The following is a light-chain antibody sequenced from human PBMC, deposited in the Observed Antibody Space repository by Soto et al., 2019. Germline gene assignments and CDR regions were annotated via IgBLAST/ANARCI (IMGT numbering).Light chain of an antibody. CDR2: DVS. CDR1: RSDVGGYKY. V-gene: IGLV2-14*01. Sequence: QAVVTQPASVSGSPGQSITISCTGTRSDVGGYKYVSWYQQHPGKAPKLMIFDVSNRPSGVSNRFSGSKSGNTASLTISGLQAEDEADYYCSSYTSSTTYVFGTGTKVTVL. CDR3: SSYTSSTTYV. J-gene: IGLJ1*01.